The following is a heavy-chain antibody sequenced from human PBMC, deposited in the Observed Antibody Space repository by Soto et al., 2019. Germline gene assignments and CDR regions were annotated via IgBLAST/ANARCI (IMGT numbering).Heavy chain of an antibody. CDR1: GYSFTSYW. D-gene: IGHD3-16*01. Sequence: GESLKISCKGSGYSFTSYWIGWVRQMPGKGLEWMGIIYPGDSDTRYSPSFQGQVTISADKSISSAYLQWSSLKASDTAMYYCARLHLIYVLDYHYMDVWGKGTTVSVPS. CDR3: ARLHLIYVLDYHYMDV. CDR2: IYPGDSDT. V-gene: IGHV5-51*01. J-gene: IGHJ6*03.